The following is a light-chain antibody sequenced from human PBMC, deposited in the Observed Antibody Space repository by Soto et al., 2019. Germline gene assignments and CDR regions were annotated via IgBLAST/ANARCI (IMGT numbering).Light chain of an antibody. CDR1: SSDVGGYNY. CDR2: EVS. V-gene: IGLV2-14*01. CDR3: SSYTSSSSYV. J-gene: IGLJ1*01. Sequence: ALTQPASVSVSPGQSITISCTGTSSDVGGYNYVSWYQQHPGKAPKLMIYEVSNRPSGVSNRFSGSKSGNTASLTISGLQAEDEADYYCSSYTSSSSYVYGTGTKVTVL.